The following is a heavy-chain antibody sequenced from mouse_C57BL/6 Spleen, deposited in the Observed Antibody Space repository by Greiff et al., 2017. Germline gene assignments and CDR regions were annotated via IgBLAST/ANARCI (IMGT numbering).Heavy chain of an antibody. CDR1: GFTFSSYA. D-gene: IGHD5-5*01. V-gene: IGHV5-4*03. Sequence: EVKVVESGGGLVKPGGSLKLSCAASGFTFSSYAMSWVRQTPEKRLEWVATISDGGSYTYYPDNVKGRFTISRDNAKNNLYLQMSHLKSEDTAMYYCARSSYLYYAMDYRGQGTSGTVSS. J-gene: IGHJ4*01. CDR2: ISDGGSYT. CDR3: ARSSYLYYAMDY.